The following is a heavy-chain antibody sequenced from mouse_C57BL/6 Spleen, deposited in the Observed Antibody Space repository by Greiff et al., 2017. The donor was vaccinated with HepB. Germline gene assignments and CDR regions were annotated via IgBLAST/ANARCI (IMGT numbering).Heavy chain of an antibody. CDR1: GYSFTDYN. Sequence: EVQLQQSGPELVKPGASVKISCKASGYSFTDYNMNWVKQSNGKSLEWIGVINPNYGTTSYNQKFKGKATLTVDKSSSTAYLQLNSLTSEDSAVYYCAREEYYDYDEAAYWGQGTLVTVSA. V-gene: IGHV1-39*01. D-gene: IGHD2-4*01. J-gene: IGHJ3*01. CDR2: INPNYGTT. CDR3: AREEYYDYDEAAY.